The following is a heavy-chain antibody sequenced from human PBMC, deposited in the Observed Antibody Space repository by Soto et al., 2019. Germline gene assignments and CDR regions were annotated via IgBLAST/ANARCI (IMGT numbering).Heavy chain of an antibody. D-gene: IGHD5-12*01. Sequence: QVQLVQSGAEVKTPGSSVKVSCKASGGTFSSYAISWVRQAPGQGLEWMGGIIPIFGTANYAQKFQGRVTITADESTSTAYIELSSLISEDTAVYYCSRVQVDIVATIPGFDYYYGMDVWGQGTTVTVSS. J-gene: IGHJ6*02. CDR1: GGTFSSYA. CDR2: IIPIFGTA. V-gene: IGHV1-69*01. CDR3: SRVQVDIVATIPGFDYYYGMDV.